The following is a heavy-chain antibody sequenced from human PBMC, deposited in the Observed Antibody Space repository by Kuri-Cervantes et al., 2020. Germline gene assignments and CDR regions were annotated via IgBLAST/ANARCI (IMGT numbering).Heavy chain of an antibody. D-gene: IGHD3-10*01. CDR3: ARGEAYYGSGSDQKVGDY. V-gene: IGHV1-8*01. CDR1: GYTFTSYD. CDR2: MNPNSGNT. Sequence: ASVKVSCKASGYTFTSYDINWVRQATGQGLEWMGWMNPNSGNTGYAQKFQGWVTMTRDTSISTAYMELSRLRSDDTAVYYCARGEAYYGSGSDQKVGDYWGQGTLVTVSS. J-gene: IGHJ4*02.